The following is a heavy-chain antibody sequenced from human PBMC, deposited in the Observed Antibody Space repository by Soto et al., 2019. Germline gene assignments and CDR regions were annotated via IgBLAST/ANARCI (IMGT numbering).Heavy chain of an antibody. CDR3: VKLYGSGSSAFDI. J-gene: IGHJ3*02. Sequence: GGSLSLSCSASGFTFSSYAMHWVRQAPGKGLEYVSAISSNGGSTYYADSVKGRFTISRDNSKNTLYLQMSSLRAEDTAVYYCVKLYGSGSSAFDIWGQGTMVTVSS. CDR2: ISSNGGST. D-gene: IGHD3-10*01. CDR1: GFTFSSYA. V-gene: IGHV3-64D*06.